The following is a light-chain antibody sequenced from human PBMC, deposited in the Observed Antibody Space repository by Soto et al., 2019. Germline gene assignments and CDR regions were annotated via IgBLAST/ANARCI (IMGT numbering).Light chain of an antibody. CDR2: AAS. V-gene: IGKV1-9*01. CDR1: QGIGVY. CDR3: QQLTTGPLT. Sequence: DIQLTQSPSFLSASLEDRVTITCRASQGIGVYLAWYQQQPGKAPRLLIYAASTLQRGVPSRFSGSGSGTQFTLAISNLQPEDFATYYCQQLTTGPLTFGGWTKVDLK. J-gene: IGKJ4*01.